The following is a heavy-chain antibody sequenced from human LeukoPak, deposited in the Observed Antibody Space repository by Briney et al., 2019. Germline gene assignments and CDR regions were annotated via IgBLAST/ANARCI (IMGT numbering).Heavy chain of an antibody. J-gene: IGHJ4*02. CDR2: INPNSGGT. Sequence: ASVKVSCKASGYTFTDNHMYWIRQAPGQGPECMGWINPNSGGTNYAQKFQGRITMTRDTSISTAYMELSSLRSDDTAVYYCARGGIATRPFDYWGQGTLVTVSS. CDR3: ARGGIATRPFDY. D-gene: IGHD6-6*01. CDR1: GYTFTDNH. V-gene: IGHV1-2*02.